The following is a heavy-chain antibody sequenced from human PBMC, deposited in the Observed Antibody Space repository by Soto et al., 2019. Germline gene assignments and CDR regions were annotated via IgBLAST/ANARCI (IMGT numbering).Heavy chain of an antibody. V-gene: IGHV1-8*01. CDR3: ARWDYGDYARFDY. Sequence: QVQLVQSGAEVKKSGASVKVSCKASGYTFTSHDINWVRQATGQGLEWMGWMNPNSGNTGYAQKFQGRGTMTRNTSIGTAYMELSSLRSEATAVYYCARWDYGDYARFDYWGQGTLVTVSS. D-gene: IGHD4-17*01. J-gene: IGHJ4*02. CDR2: MNPNSGNT. CDR1: GYTFTSHD.